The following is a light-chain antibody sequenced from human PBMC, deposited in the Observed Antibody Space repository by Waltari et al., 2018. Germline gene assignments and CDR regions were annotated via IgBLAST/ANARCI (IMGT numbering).Light chain of an antibody. CDR3: CSYAGKYTSV. J-gene: IGLJ2*01. CDR2: DVT. V-gene: IGLV2-11*01. Sequence: QSALTQPRSVSGSPGQSVTLSCTGTSSDIRGYNYVPWYTQHPGKVPKLRIFDVTKRPSRVPDRCSGAEARNTASLTISALQCGCEAVYFCCSYAGKYTSVFGAGTKVTVL. CDR1: SSDIRGYNY.